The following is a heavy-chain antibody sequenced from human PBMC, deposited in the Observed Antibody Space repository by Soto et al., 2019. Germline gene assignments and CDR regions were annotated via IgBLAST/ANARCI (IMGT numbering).Heavy chain of an antibody. CDR2: ISDSATTM. Sequence: PAGSLRLSCAASGFTFSAYYMSWIRQAPGKGLEWISHISDSATTMYYADSVKGRFTISRDNARKSLFLHMNSLRAEDTAVYYCARDTAFISSGLFNPWGQGTLVTVSS. D-gene: IGHD3-22*01. CDR3: ARDTAFISSGLFNP. V-gene: IGHV3-11*01. CDR1: GFTFSAYY. J-gene: IGHJ5*02.